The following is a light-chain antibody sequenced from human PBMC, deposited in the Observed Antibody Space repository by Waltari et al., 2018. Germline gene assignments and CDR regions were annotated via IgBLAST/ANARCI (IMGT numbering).Light chain of an antibody. Sequence: EILLTQSPATLSVSPGEGATLSCRVSQGVSFKLAWYQQKPGQAPRLLIYGASTRATGVPARFSGSGSGTEFTLTITRLQSEDFSVYYCQQYNNWPLTFGGGTKVEIK. V-gene: IGKV3-15*01. CDR3: QQYNNWPLT. J-gene: IGKJ4*01. CDR2: GAS. CDR1: QGVSFK.